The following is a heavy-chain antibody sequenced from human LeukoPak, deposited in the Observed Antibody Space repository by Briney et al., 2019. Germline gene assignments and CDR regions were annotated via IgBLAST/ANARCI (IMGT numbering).Heavy chain of an antibody. D-gene: IGHD3-9*01. CDR1: GFTFSNYA. V-gene: IGHV3-23*01. J-gene: IGHJ4*02. CDR3: SKWGDYDVLTGYYDSDF. Sequence: GGSLRLSCAVSGFTFSNYAMSWVRHAQGKGREWVSAILGSGGSTYYADSVKGRFTISRDNSKNTLFLQINSLRVEDTARYYRSKWGDYDVLTGYYDSDFWGQGTLVSVSS. CDR2: ILGSGGST.